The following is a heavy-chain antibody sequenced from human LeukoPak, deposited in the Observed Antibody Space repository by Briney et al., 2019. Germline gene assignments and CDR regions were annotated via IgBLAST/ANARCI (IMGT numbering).Heavy chain of an antibody. CDR3: ARDGVTMKILEY. J-gene: IGHJ4*02. CDR2: ITSTSIYK. V-gene: IGHV3-21*01. Sequence: PGGSLRLSCAASGITFSSYGMSWVRQAPGKGLEWVSYITSTSIYKYYADSVKGRFTISRDNAKNSLYLQMNSLRVEDTAVYYCARDGVTMKILEYWGQGTLVTVSS. D-gene: IGHD3-22*01. CDR1: GITFSSYG.